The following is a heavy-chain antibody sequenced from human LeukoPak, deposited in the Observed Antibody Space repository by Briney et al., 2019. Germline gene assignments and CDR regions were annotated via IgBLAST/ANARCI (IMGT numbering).Heavy chain of an antibody. J-gene: IGHJ3*02. Sequence: GGSLRLSCAASGFTFSSYGMSWVRQAPGKGLEWVSAISGSGGSTYYADSVKGRFTISRDNSTNTLYLQMNSLRAEDTAVYYCANRGYNYGLDAFDIWGQGTMVTVSS. D-gene: IGHD5-18*01. CDR3: ANRGYNYGLDAFDI. CDR2: ISGSGGST. CDR1: GFTFSSYG. V-gene: IGHV3-23*01.